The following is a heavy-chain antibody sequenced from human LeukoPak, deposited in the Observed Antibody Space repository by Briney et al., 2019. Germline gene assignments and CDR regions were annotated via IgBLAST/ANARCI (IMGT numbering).Heavy chain of an antibody. J-gene: IGHJ4*02. CDR3: ARDYGSGSYYSYFDY. Sequence: GGSLRLSCAASGFTFSSYWMHWVRQAPGKGLVWVSRINSDGSSTSYADSVKGRFTISRDNAKNTLYLQMNSLRAEDTAVYCCARDYGSGSYYSYFDYWGQGTLVTVSS. CDR1: GFTFSSYW. D-gene: IGHD3-10*01. V-gene: IGHV3-74*01. CDR2: INSDGSST.